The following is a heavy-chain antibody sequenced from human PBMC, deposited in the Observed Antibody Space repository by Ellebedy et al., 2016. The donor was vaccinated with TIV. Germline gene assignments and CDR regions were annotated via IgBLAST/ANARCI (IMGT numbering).Heavy chain of an antibody. CDR3: AKARTIAVAGLGTGY. D-gene: IGHD6-19*01. Sequence: PGGSLRLSCAASGFTFDDYTMHWVRQAPGKGLEWVSLISWDGGSTYYADSVKGRFTISRDNSKNSLYLQMNSLRTEDTALYYCAKARTIAVAGLGTGYWGQGTLVSVSS. CDR2: ISWDGGST. J-gene: IGHJ4*02. V-gene: IGHV3-43*01. CDR1: GFTFDDYT.